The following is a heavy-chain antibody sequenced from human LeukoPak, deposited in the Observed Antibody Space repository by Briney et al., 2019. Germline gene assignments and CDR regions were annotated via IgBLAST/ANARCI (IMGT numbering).Heavy chain of an antibody. CDR3: ARDGRYCSSTSCYPRAFDI. D-gene: IGHD2-2*01. V-gene: IGHV1-18*01. CDR2: ISAYNGNT. J-gene: IGHJ3*02. Sequence: GASVKVPCKASGYTFTSYGISWVRQAPGQGLEWMGWISAYNGNTNYAQKLQGRVTMTTDTSTSTAYMELRSLRSDDTAVYYCARDGRYCSSTSCYPRAFDIWGQGTMVTVSS. CDR1: GYTFTSYG.